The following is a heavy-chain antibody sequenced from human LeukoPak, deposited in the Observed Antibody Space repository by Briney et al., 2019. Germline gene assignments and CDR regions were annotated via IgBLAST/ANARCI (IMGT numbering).Heavy chain of an antibody. CDR1: GGSFSGYY. D-gene: IGHD1-20*01. CDR3: ARGGYNWKSRLIGAEYFQH. CDR2: INHSGST. V-gene: IGHV4-34*01. J-gene: IGHJ1*01. Sequence: PSETLSLTCAVYGGSFSGYYWSWIRQPPGKGLEGIGEINHSGSTNYNPPLKSRVTISVDTSKNQFSLKLSSVTAADTAVYYCARGGYNWKSRLIGAEYFQHWGQGTLVTVSS.